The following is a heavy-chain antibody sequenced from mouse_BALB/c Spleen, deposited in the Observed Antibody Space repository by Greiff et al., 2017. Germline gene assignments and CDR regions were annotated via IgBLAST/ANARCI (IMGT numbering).Heavy chain of an antibody. J-gene: IGHJ4*01. Sequence: VHVKQSGTVLARPGASVKMSCKASGYTFTSYWMHWVKQRPGQGLEWIGAIYPGNSDTSYNQKFKGKAKLTAVTSTSTAYMELSSLTNEDSAVYYCTRRDYDGGNYAMDYWGQGTSVTVSS. D-gene: IGHD2-4*01. CDR1: GYTFTSYW. V-gene: IGHV1-5*01. CDR2: IYPGNSDT. CDR3: TRRDYDGGNYAMDY.